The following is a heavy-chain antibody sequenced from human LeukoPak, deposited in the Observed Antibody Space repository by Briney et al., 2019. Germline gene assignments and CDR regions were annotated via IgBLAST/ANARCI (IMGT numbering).Heavy chain of an antibody. J-gene: IGHJ4*02. V-gene: IGHV3-23*01. D-gene: IGHD3-10*01. CDR3: ARDWAGEDGSGLAFDY. CDR1: GFTFSSYA. Sequence: GGSLRLSCAASGFTFSSYAMSWVRQAPGKGLEWVSGISGSGGSTYYADSVKGRFTISRDNSKNTLYLQMNSLRAEDTAVYYCARDWAGEDGSGLAFDYWGQGTLVTVSS. CDR2: ISGSGGST.